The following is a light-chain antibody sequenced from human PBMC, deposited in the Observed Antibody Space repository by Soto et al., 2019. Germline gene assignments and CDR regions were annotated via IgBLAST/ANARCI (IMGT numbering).Light chain of an antibody. V-gene: IGKV3-15*01. Sequence: ELVMTQSPATLSLSPRERATLSCSASQSVNSNLAWYQQNPGQAPRLLIYGASTRATGIPARFSGSGSGTEFTLTISSLQSEDFAVYYCQQYNSWPPWTFGQGTKVDIK. J-gene: IGKJ1*01. CDR2: GAS. CDR3: QQYNSWPPWT. CDR1: QSVNSN.